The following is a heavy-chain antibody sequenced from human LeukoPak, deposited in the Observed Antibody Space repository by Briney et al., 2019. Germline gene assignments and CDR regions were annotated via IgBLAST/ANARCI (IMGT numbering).Heavy chain of an antibody. CDR2: IYYTGST. D-gene: IGHD3-9*01. Sequence: SETLSLTCAVYGGSFSGYYWSWIRQPPGKGLEWIGYIYYTGSTNYNPSLKSRVTMSVDTSKNQISLKLSSVTAADSAVYYCVRRVRYFGQNDYWGQGTLVTVSS. J-gene: IGHJ4*02. CDR1: GGSFSGYY. V-gene: IGHV4-59*08. CDR3: VRRVRYFGQNDY.